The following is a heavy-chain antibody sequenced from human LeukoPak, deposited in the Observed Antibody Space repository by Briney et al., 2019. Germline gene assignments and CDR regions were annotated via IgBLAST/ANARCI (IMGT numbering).Heavy chain of an antibody. Sequence: GGSLRLSCAASGFTFSSYVMSWVRQAPGKGLAWVSGITPSSGSTYYADSVKGRFTISRDNSKNTLYLQMDSLRVEDTAVYYCAKDRRRDDVLSGSFSDWGQGTLVTVSS. CDR1: GFTFSSYV. J-gene: IGHJ4*02. V-gene: IGHV3-23*01. D-gene: IGHD3-3*01. CDR2: ITPSSGST. CDR3: AKDRRRDDVLSGSFSD.